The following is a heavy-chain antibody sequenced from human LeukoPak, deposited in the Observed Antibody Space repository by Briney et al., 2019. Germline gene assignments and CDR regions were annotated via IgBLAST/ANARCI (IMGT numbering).Heavy chain of an antibody. D-gene: IGHD3-9*01. CDR1: GGSISSYY. CDR3: ARELRYASGFDY. V-gene: IGHV4-59*12. CDR2: IYYSGST. Sequence: KASETLSLTCTVSGGSISSYYWSWIRQPPGKGLEWIGYIYYSGSTNYNSSLKSRVTISVDTSKNQFFLKLSSVTAADTAVYYCARELRYASGFDYWGQGTLVAVSS. J-gene: IGHJ4*02.